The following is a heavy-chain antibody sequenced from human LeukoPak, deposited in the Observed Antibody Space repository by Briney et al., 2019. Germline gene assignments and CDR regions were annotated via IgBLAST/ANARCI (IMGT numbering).Heavy chain of an antibody. J-gene: IGHJ4*02. Sequence: GGSLRLSCVASGFTFSGYAMSWVRQAPGKGLEWVSVIYSGGSTYYADSVKGRFTISRDNSKNTLYLQTNRLRAKDTAVYYCARVVYSSGSSFYFDYWGQGTLVTVSS. CDR2: IYSGGST. V-gene: IGHV3-53*01. CDR3: ARVVYSSGSSFYFDY. D-gene: IGHD6-19*01. CDR1: GFTFSGYA.